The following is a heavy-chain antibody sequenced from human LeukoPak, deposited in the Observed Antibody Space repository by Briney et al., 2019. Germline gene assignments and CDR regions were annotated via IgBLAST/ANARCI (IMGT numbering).Heavy chain of an antibody. Sequence: ASVKVSCKASGYTFTSYDINWVRQATGQGLEWMGWMNPNSGNTGYAQKFQGRVTITADKSTSTAYMELSSLRSEDTAVYYCAREGPGSSSSAEWFDPWGQGTLVTVSS. CDR2: MNPNSGNT. V-gene: IGHV1-8*01. D-gene: IGHD6-6*01. CDR3: AREGPGSSSSAEWFDP. CDR1: GYTFTSYD. J-gene: IGHJ5*02.